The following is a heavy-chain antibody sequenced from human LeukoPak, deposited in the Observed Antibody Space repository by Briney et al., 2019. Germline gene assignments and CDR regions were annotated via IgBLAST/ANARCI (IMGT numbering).Heavy chain of an antibody. CDR1: AFTFSEYS. Sequence: PGGSLRLSCVGSAFTFSEYSMSWIRQAPGRELEWISSITESGGTEYYADSVKGRFSISRDNAKSALYLQMNSLRAEDTAVYYCARGVDYGDYEDGEYWGQGTLVTVSS. V-gene: IGHV3-11*04. D-gene: IGHD4-17*01. CDR3: ARGVDYGDYEDGEY. CDR2: ITESGGTE. J-gene: IGHJ4*02.